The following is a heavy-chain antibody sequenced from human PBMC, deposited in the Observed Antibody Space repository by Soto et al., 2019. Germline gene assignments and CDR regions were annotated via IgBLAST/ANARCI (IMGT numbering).Heavy chain of an antibody. V-gene: IGHV4-4*07. J-gene: IGHJ4*02. CDR2: LFTSGST. CDR1: VGSINSYY. Sequence: ETLSLTCTVSVGSINSYYWSWIRQPAGKGLEWVGRLFTSGSTNYNPSLKSRVTISVDTSRGQISLKVSSLTAADTAVYYCARGATVTQYDYWGQGTLVTVSS. CDR3: ARGATVTQYDY. D-gene: IGHD4-17*01.